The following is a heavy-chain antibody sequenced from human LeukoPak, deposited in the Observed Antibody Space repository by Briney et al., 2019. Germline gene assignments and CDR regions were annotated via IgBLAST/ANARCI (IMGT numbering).Heavy chain of an antibody. V-gene: IGHV3-74*01. D-gene: IGHD1-26*01. CDR1: GFTFSRSW. Sequence: PGGSLRLSCAASGFTFSRSWMHCVRQAPGKGLVWISRINDDGSSTSYADSVKGRFTISRDNAKNTLYLQVNSLRAEDTAVYYCARALGSSSDYWGQGTLVTVSS. J-gene: IGHJ4*02. CDR3: ARALGSSSDY. CDR2: INDDGSST.